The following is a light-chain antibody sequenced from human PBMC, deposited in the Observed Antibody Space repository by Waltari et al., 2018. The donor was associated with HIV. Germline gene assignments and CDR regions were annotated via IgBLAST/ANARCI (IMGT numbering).Light chain of an antibody. CDR3: AAWDDSLNGM. CDR2: TND. J-gene: IGLJ3*02. CDR1: SSNIGSNI. Sequence: QSVLTQPPSVSGTPGQNVTISCSGSSSNIGSNIVNWYQQLPGAAPKLLIYTNDPRPSGVPDRFSGSKSGTSASLAISGRQSADEADYYCAAWDDSLNGMFGGGTKLTVL. V-gene: IGLV1-44*01.